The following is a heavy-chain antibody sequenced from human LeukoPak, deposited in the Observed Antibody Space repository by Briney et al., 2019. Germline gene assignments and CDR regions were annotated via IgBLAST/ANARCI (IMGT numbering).Heavy chain of an antibody. J-gene: IGHJ4*02. D-gene: IGHD6-13*01. CDR1: GFAFSSYT. CDR3: ARTANFAAGYYIDY. CDR2: ISGSSRHK. V-gene: IGHV3-21*01. Sequence: GGSLRLSCAASGFAFSSYTMNWVRQAPGKGLEWVSSISGSSRHKYYADSVKGRFTISRDNAKNSLYLQMNSLRAEDTAVYYCARTANFAAGYYIDYWGQGTLVTVSS.